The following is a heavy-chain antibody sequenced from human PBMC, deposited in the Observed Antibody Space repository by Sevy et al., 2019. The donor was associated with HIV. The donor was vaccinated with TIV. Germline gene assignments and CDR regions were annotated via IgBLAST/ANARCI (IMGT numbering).Heavy chain of an antibody. V-gene: IGHV1-2*02. D-gene: IGHD2-2*02. CDR1: GYRFTDYY. Sequence: ASVKVSCETSGYRFTDYYIHWVRQAPGQGLEWMGWINPNSDVTKSAKKFQDRVIMTKDTSISTVYMELRGLTFDDSAVYYCARDQEFCGITTCYSGLDHWGHGSLVTVSS. CDR2: INPNSDVT. CDR3: ARDQEFCGITTCYSGLDH. J-gene: IGHJ4*01.